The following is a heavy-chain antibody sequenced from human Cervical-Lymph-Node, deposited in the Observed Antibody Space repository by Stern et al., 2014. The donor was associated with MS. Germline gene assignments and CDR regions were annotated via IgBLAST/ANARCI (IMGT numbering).Heavy chain of an antibody. CDR2: INSDGRST. CDR3: ARHPDDPGSSGLYYFDH. V-gene: IGHV3-74*02. CDR1: GFTFSNYW. J-gene: IGHJ4*02. D-gene: IGHD3-22*01. Sequence: EVQLVESGGGLVQPGGALRLSCAASGFTFSNYWMNWVRQAPGKGLVWVSRINSDGRSTTYADSVKGRFTVSRDNGKSTLHLEMHSLRAEDTAVYYCARHPDDPGSSGLYYFDHWGQGTQVTVSS.